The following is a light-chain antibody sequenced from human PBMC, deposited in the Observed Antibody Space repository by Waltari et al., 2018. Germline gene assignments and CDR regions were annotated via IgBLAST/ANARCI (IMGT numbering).Light chain of an antibody. Sequence: QSVVTQPPSASAPPGQRVTMSCSGSTSNIGTNTVNWYQQLPGTAPKLLVFRNDQRPSGVPDRFSASRSGTSASLAISGLQFDDEADYYCATWDDSLNGWVFGGGTRLTVL. CDR3: ATWDDSLNGWV. CDR1: TSNIGTNT. CDR2: RND. V-gene: IGLV1-44*01. J-gene: IGLJ3*02.